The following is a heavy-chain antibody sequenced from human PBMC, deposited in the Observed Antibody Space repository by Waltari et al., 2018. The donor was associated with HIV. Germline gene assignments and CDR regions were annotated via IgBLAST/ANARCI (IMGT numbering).Heavy chain of an antibody. V-gene: IGHV3-66*01. CDR1: GLNVGKNS. J-gene: IGHJ5*02. Sequence: RLVESGGDSVRPGGALRLSCTASGLNVGKNSMNWVRQASGKGLEWVSTIYSDGRTVYADAVEGRFSTSRETSKNMVHLLMDSLRTEDSAVYYCVREVFYYEESGRPGWFDPWGQGTLVAVSS. CDR3: VREVFYYEESGRPGWFDP. CDR2: IYSDGRT. D-gene: IGHD3-16*01.